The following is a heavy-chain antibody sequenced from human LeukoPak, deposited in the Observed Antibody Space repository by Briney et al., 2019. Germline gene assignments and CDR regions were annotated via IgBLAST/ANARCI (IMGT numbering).Heavy chain of an antibody. CDR1: GFIFGTYG. CDR2: ISYDGSNK. CDR3: AKDLREHIVVVTAIGPDY. V-gene: IGHV3-30*02. Sequence: GGSLRLSCAASGFIFGTYGMHWVRQAPGKGLEWVAVISYDGSNKYYADSVKGRFTISRDNSKNTLYLQMNSLRAEDTAVYYCAKDLREHIVVVTAIGPDYWGQGTLVTVSS. D-gene: IGHD2-21*02. J-gene: IGHJ4*02.